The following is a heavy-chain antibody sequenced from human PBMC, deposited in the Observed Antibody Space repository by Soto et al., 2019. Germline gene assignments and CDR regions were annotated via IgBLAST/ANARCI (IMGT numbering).Heavy chain of an antibody. D-gene: IGHD3-10*01. J-gene: IGHJ6*02. CDR3: TSLGLWFGEFFYYYYGMDV. Sequence: PVGSLRLSCAAPGFTFSNAWMSWVRQAPGKGLEWVGRIKSKTDGGTTDYAAPVKGRFTISRDDSKNTLYLQMNSLKTEDTAVYYCTSLGLWFGEFFYYYYGMDVWGQGTTVTVSS. CDR1: GFTFSNAW. CDR2: IKSKTDGGTT. V-gene: IGHV3-15*01.